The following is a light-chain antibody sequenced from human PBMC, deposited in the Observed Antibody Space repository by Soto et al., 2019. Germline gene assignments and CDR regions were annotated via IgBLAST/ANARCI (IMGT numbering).Light chain of an antibody. CDR1: QSVSSSY. CDR3: QQYGDWPPDT. Sequence: EIVLTQSPGTLSLSPGERATLSCRASQSVSSSYLAWYQQNPGQAPRLLIYGASSRATGVPARFGGSGSGTEFTLTISGLQSEDFAVYYCQQYGDWPPDTFGQGTKVDI. V-gene: IGKV3-20*01. J-gene: IGKJ2*01. CDR2: GAS.